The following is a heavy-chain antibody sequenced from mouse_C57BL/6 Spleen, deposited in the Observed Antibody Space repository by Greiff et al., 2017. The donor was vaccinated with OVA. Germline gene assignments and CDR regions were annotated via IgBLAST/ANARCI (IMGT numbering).Heavy chain of an antibody. CDR3: ARYGSILDY. Sequence: EVKLLESGPGLVKPSQSLSLTCSVTGYSITSGYYWNWIRQFPGNKLEWMGYISYDGSNNYNPSLKNRISITRDTSKNQFFLKLNSVTTEDTATYYCARYGSILDYWGQGTTLTVSS. CDR2: ISYDGSN. D-gene: IGHD1-1*01. V-gene: IGHV3-6*01. CDR1: GYSITSGYY. J-gene: IGHJ2*01.